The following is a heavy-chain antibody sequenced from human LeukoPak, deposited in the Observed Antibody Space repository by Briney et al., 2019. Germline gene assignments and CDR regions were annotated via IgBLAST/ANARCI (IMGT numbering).Heavy chain of an antibody. CDR2: ISSSGSAI. CDR1: GFTFSSYE. D-gene: IGHD3-22*01. V-gene: IGHV3-48*03. Sequence: GGSLRLSCAASGFTFSSYEMNWARQAPGRGLEWLSYISSSGSAIYYADSVKGRFTISRDNAKNSLYLQMNSLRAEDTAVYYCAKGGYFYDSSDAYWGQGTLVTVSS. CDR3: AKGGYFYDSSDAY. J-gene: IGHJ4*02.